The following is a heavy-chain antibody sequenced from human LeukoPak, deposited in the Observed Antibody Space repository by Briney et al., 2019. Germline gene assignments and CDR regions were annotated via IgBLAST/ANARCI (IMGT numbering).Heavy chain of an antibody. V-gene: IGHV1-8*03. J-gene: IGHJ4*02. CDR1: YTFXSXD. CDR3: ARGVGAATNYFDY. D-gene: IGHD1-26*01. CDR2: MNPNTGNT. Sequence: YTFXSXDXXWXRXXXXQXXXXMXWMNPNTGNTVYAQKFQGRVTFTRNTSIRTAYMQVSSLRSEDTAVYYCARGVGAATNYFDYWGQGTLVTVSS.